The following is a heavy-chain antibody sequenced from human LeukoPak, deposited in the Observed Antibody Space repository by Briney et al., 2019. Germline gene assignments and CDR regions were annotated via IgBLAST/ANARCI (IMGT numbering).Heavy chain of an antibody. D-gene: IGHD3-22*01. CDR1: GFTFSSYS. CDR3: ARDPRGDSSGFYFDY. CDR2: ISSSSSYI. V-gene: IGHV3-21*01. Sequence: GGSLRLSCAASGFTFSSYSMNWVRQAPGKGLEWVSSISSSSSYIYYADSVKGRFTISRDNAKNSLYLQMNSLRAEDTAVYYCARDPRGDSSGFYFDYWGQGTLVTASS. J-gene: IGHJ4*02.